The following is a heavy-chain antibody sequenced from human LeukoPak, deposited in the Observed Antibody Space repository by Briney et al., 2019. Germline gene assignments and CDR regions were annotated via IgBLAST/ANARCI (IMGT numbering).Heavy chain of an antibody. Sequence: ASVKVSCKASVGTFSSYAISWVRHAPGQGLEWMGGIIPIFGTANYAQKFQGRVTITTDESTSTAYMELSSLRSEDTAVYYCATLASGSSRYYYYYMDVWGKGTTVTVSS. CDR1: VGTFSSYA. V-gene: IGHV1-69*05. J-gene: IGHJ6*03. CDR2: IIPIFGTA. D-gene: IGHD6-13*01. CDR3: ATLASGSSRYYYYYMDV.